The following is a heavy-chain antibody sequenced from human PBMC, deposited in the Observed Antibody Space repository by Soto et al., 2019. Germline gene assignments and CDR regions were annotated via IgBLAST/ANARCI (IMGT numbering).Heavy chain of an antibody. D-gene: IGHD2-21*02. CDR1: GGTFSSYT. CDR3: ARAPAVTAPLYS. J-gene: IGHJ4*02. Sequence: QVQLVQSGAELKKPGASVRVSCTASGGTFSSYTISWVRQAPGQGLEWMGRIIPIVGRANYAQKFQGRFTITADKSTRAADMELSSLRSEDSAVYYCARAPAVTAPLYSWGQGTLVTVSS. CDR2: IIPIVGRA. V-gene: IGHV1-69*08.